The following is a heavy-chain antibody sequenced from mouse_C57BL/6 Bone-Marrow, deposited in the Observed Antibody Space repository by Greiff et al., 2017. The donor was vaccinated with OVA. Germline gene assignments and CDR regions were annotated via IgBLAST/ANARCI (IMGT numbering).Heavy chain of an antibody. CDR3: ARYGSSIYWYFDV. D-gene: IGHD1-1*01. Sequence: QVQLKQPGAELVRPGSSVKLSCKASGYTFTSYWMDWVKQRPGQGLEWIGNIYPSDSETHYNQKFKDKATLTVDKSSSTAYMQLSSLTSEDSAVYYCARYGSSIYWYFDVWGTGTTVTVSS. V-gene: IGHV1-61*01. CDR2: IYPSDSET. CDR1: GYTFTSYW. J-gene: IGHJ1*03.